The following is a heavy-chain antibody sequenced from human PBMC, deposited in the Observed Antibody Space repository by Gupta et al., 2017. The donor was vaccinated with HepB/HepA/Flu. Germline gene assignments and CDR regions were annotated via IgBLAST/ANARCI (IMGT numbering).Heavy chain of an antibody. CDR2: IWYDAINK. D-gene: IGHD1-26*01. J-gene: IGHJ4*02. Sequence: QVQLVESGVGVVQPVRSLRLSCTASGFTFSSYGMHWVRQAPGKGLEWVAVIWYDAINKYYADSVKGRFTISRDNSKNTLYLQMNSLRAEDTAIYYCARDRYSGSYALGYWGQGTLVTVSS. CDR1: GFTFSSYG. V-gene: IGHV3-33*01. CDR3: ARDRYSGSYALGY.